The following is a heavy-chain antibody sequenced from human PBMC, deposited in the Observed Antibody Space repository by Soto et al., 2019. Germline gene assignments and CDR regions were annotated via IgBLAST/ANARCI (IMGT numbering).Heavy chain of an antibody. V-gene: IGHV1-46*01. CDR2: INPSGGST. J-gene: IGHJ4*02. Sequence: ASVKVSCKASGYTFTSYYMHWVRQAPGQGLEWMGIINPSGGSTSYAQKFQGRVTMTRDTSTSTVYMELSSLRSEDTAIYYCAKDQSNSNPLYYFDFWGPGTLVTVSS. D-gene: IGHD3-22*01. CDR3: AKDQSNSNPLYYFDF. CDR1: GYTFTSYY.